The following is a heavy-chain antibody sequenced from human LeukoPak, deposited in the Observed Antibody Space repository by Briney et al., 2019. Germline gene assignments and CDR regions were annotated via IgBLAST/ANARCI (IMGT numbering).Heavy chain of an antibody. J-gene: IGHJ5*02. CDR3: ARGVMIVASGWFDP. V-gene: IGHV1-8*01. CDR1: GYTFTSYD. CDR2: MNPNSGNT. D-gene: IGHD3-22*01. Sequence: ASVKVSCKASGYTFTSYDINWVRQATGQGLEWMGWMNPNSGNTGYAQKFQGRVTMTRNTSISTAYMELSSLRSEDTAVYYCARGVMIVASGWFDPWGQGTLVTVSS.